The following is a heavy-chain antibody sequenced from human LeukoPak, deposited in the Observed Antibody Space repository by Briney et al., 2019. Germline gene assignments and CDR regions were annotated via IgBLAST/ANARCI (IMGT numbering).Heavy chain of an antibody. Sequence: PGGSLRPSCAASGFTFSDYYMSWIRQAPGKGLEWVSYISSSSSYTNYADSVKGRFTISRDNAKNSLYLQMNSLRAEDTAVYYCARDRRSVYYDILTAKDAFDIWGQGTMVTVSS. CDR1: GFTFSDYY. D-gene: IGHD3-9*01. J-gene: IGHJ3*02. CDR2: ISSSSSYT. CDR3: ARDRRSVYYDILTAKDAFDI. V-gene: IGHV3-11*06.